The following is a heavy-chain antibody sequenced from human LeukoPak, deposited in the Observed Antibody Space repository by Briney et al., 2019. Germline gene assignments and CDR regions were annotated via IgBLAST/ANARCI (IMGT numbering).Heavy chain of an antibody. CDR1: GFTFSSYG. CDR2: IRYDGGNK. D-gene: IGHD6-19*01. Sequence: GGSLRLSCAASGFTFSSYGMHWVRQDPGRGLEWVAFIRYDGGNKYYADSVKGRFTISRDNSKNTLYLQMNSLRAEDTAVYYCAKVGSGWYGAFDIWGQGTMVTVSS. CDR3: AKVGSGWYGAFDI. V-gene: IGHV3-30*02. J-gene: IGHJ3*02.